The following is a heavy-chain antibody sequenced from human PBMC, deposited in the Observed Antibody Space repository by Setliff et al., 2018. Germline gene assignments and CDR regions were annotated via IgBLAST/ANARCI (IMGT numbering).Heavy chain of an antibody. D-gene: IGHD2-15*01. CDR2: ISSSSSTI. V-gene: IGHV3-48*01. CDR1: GFTFSSYS. J-gene: IGHJ4*02. Sequence: GSLRLSCAASGFTFSSYSMNWVRQAPGKGLEWVSYISSSSSTIYYADSVKGRFTISRDNSKNTLYLQMNSLRAEDTAVYYCAKDRGSAEPYYFDYWGQGTLVTVSS. CDR3: AKDRGSAEPYYFDY.